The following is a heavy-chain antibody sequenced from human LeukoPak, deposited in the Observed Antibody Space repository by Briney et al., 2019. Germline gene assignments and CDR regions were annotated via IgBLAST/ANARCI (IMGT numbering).Heavy chain of an antibody. CDR3: ARGVQH. V-gene: IGHV4-34*01. J-gene: IGHJ1*01. CDR2: INHSGST. Sequence: PSETLSLTCAVYGGSFSGYYWSWIRQPPGKGLEWIGEINHSGSTNYNPSLKSRVTISVDTSKNQFSLKLSSVTAADTAVYYCARGVQHWGQGTLVAVSS. CDR1: GGSFSGYY.